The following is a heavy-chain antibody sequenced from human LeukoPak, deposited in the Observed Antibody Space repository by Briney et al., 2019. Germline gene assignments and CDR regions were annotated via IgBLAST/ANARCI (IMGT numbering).Heavy chain of an antibody. J-gene: IGHJ1*01. Sequence: GASVKVSCNTSGYTFTSYGISWVRQAPGQGLEYMGWINTYNGHTNYAQKLQGRVTVTTDTSTNTAYLELRSLRSDDTAVYYCARDGPRGYFQHWGQGTLITVSS. CDR3: ARDGPRGYFQH. CDR1: GYTFTSYG. V-gene: IGHV1-18*01. D-gene: IGHD1-14*01. CDR2: INTYNGHT.